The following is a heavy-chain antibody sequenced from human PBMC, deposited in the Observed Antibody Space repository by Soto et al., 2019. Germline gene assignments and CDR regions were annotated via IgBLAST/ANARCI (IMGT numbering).Heavy chain of an antibody. Sequence: PGGSLRLSCAASGFIFTNYAMNWVRQAPGKGLEWVSVIGGRGNSAYYADSVKGRFIISRDNSKNTLYLQMNSLRAEDTALYYCAKDRVGGVPDAFDIWGQGTMVTVSS. CDR2: IGGRGNSA. D-gene: IGHD2-8*01. CDR3: AKDRVGGVPDAFDI. V-gene: IGHV3-23*01. CDR1: GFIFTNYA. J-gene: IGHJ3*02.